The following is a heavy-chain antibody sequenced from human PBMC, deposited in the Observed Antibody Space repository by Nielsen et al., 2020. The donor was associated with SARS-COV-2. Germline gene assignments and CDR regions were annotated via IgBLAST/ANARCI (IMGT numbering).Heavy chain of an antibody. CDR1: GYTFTSYY. J-gene: IGHJ4*02. Sequence: ASVKVSCKASGYTFTSYYMHWVRQAPGQGLEWMGIINPSGGSTSYAQKFQGRVTMTTDTSTSTAYMELRSLRSEDTAVYYCATALFDYWGQGTLVTVSS. CDR2: INPSGGST. CDR3: ATALFDY. V-gene: IGHV1-46*01.